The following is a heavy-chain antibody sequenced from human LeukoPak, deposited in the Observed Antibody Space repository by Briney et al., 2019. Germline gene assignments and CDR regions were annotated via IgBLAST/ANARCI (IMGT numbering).Heavy chain of an antibody. Sequence: GGSLRLSCAASGFTFSSYAMSWVRQAPGKGLEWVSAISISGGSTFYGDSVKGRFTISRDNSNSTMYLQMNTLRAEDTAVYYCARVLRGTYYCTFDYWGQGTLVIVSS. J-gene: IGHJ4*02. V-gene: IGHV3-23*01. CDR1: GFTFSSYA. D-gene: IGHD3-22*01. CDR3: ARVLRGTYYCTFDY. CDR2: ISISGGST.